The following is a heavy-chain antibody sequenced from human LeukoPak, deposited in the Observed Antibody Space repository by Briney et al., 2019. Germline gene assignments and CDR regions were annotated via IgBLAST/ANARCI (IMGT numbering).Heavy chain of an antibody. J-gene: IGHJ4*02. V-gene: IGHV1-46*01. CDR3: ASSLRDGYSSGY. CDR1: GYTFTGYY. CDR2: INPSGGST. Sequence: ASVKVSCKASGYTFTGYYMHWVRQAPGQGLEWMGIINPSGGSTSYAQKFQGRVTMTRDTSTSTVYMELSSLRSEDTAVYYCASSLRDGYSSGYWGQGTLVTVSS. D-gene: IGHD5-24*01.